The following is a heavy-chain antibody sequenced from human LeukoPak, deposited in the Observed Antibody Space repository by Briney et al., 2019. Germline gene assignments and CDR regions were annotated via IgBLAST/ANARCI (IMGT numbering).Heavy chain of an antibody. Sequence: PGFCVRLSRAATVFTLRSYSLRGVRQAPGRGRAGVSTICGSYGSKYYEDSVKGRFTISRDSSKNTLYLQMDSLRAEDTAVYYCARSYCSSTNCYGLDYFDYWGQGTLVTVSS. CDR3: ARSYCSSTNCYGLDYFDY. V-gene: IGHV3-23*01. J-gene: IGHJ4*02. CDR1: VFTLRSYS. CDR2: ICGSYGSK. D-gene: IGHD2-2*01.